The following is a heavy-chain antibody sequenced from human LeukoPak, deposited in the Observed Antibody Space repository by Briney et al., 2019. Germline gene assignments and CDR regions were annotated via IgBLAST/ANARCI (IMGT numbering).Heavy chain of an antibody. CDR1: GYTFTGYY. CDR2: INPNSGGT. CDR3: AREGGSYGSYYFDY. V-gene: IGHV1-2*02. D-gene: IGHD5-18*01. Sequence: ASVKVSCKASGYTFTGYYMHWVRQAPGQGLEWMGWINPNSGGTNYAQKFRGRVTMTRDTSISTAYMELSRLRSDDTAVYYCAREGGSYGSYYFDYWGQGTLVTVSS. J-gene: IGHJ4*02.